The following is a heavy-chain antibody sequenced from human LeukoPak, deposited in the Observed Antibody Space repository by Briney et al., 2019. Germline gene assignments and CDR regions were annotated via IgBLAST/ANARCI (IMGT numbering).Heavy chain of an antibody. CDR3: AKDNSPYYYDSSGYYYVGKGNWFDP. D-gene: IGHD3-22*01. CDR1: GFTFDDYA. V-gene: IGHV3-9*01. J-gene: IGHJ5*02. Sequence: PGRSLRLSCAASGFTFDDYAMHWVRQAPGKGLEWVSGISWNSGSIGYADSVKGRFTISRDNAKNSLYLQMNSLRAEDTALYYCAKDNSPYYYDSSGYYYVGKGNWFDPWGQGTLVTVSP. CDR2: ISWNSGSI.